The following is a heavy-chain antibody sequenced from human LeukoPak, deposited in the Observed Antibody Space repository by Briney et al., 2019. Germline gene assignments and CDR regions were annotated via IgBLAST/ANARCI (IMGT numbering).Heavy chain of an antibody. D-gene: IGHD3-10*01. Sequence: SETLSLTCAVYGGSFSGYYWSWIRQPPGKGLEWIGEINHSGSTNYNPSLKSRVTISVDTSKNQFSLKLSSVTAADTAVYYCARGLRITMVRGVSFPDYWDQGTLVTVSS. V-gene: IGHV4-34*01. CDR3: ARGLRITMVRGVSFPDY. CDR1: GGSFSGYY. J-gene: IGHJ4*02. CDR2: INHSGST.